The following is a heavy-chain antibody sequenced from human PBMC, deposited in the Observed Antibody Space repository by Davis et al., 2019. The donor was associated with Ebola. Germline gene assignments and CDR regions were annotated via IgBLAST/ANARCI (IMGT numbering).Heavy chain of an antibody. J-gene: IGHJ5*02. D-gene: IGHD6-13*01. CDR2: IYYSGST. V-gene: IGHV4-59*08. CDR3: ARRGTSSWYAGWFDP. CDR1: GASISSYY. Sequence: SETLSLTCTVSGASISSYYWSWIRQPPGKGLEWIGYIYYSGSTNYNPSLKSRVTISVDTSKNQFSLKLSSVTAADTAMYHCARRGTSSWYAGWFDPWGQGTLVTVSS.